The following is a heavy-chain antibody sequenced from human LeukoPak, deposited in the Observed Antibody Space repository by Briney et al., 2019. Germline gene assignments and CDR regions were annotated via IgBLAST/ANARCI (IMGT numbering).Heavy chain of an antibody. CDR2: IYYSGST. Sequence: SETLSLTCTVSGGSISSYYWSWIRQPPGKGLEWIGYIYYSGSTDYNPSLKSRVTISVDTSKNQFSLKLSSVTAADTAVYYCARLRGVVPAASKRFDPWGQGTLVTVSS. D-gene: IGHD2-2*01. CDR1: GGSISSYY. CDR3: ARLRGVVPAASKRFDP. V-gene: IGHV4-59*01. J-gene: IGHJ5*02.